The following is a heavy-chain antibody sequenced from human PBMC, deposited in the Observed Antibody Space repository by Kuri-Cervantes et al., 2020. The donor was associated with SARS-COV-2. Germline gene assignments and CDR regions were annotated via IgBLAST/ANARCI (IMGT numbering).Heavy chain of an antibody. CDR1: GYTFTSYY. CDR2: INPNSGGT. D-gene: IGHD1-26*01. Sequence: ASVKVSCKASGYTFTSYYMHWVRQAPGQGLEWMGWINPNSGGTNYVQKFQGWVTMTRDTSISTAYMELSRLRSDDTAVYYCARGAVLRAFDIWGQGTMVTVSS. V-gene: IGHV1-2*04. CDR3: ARGAVLRAFDI. J-gene: IGHJ3*02.